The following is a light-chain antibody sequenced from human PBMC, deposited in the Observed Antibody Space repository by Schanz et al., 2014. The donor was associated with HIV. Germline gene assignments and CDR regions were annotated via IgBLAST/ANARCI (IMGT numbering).Light chain of an antibody. CDR2: KAS. CDR3: QQYQTYSRT. Sequence: DIQMTQSPSTLSASVGDRVTITCRASQSIDRWLAWYQQKPGEAPKLLVYKASTLEGGVPSRFSGSGAGTEFTLTISSLLPDDFATYYCQQYQTYSRTFGQGTKVQIK. V-gene: IGKV1-5*03. J-gene: IGKJ1*01. CDR1: QSIDRW.